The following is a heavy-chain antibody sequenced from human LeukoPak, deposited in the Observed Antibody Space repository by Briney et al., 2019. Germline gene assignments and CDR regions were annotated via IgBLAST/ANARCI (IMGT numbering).Heavy chain of an antibody. V-gene: IGHV7-4-1*02. J-gene: IGHJ1*01. Sequence: ASVKVSCKASGYTFTSYAMNWVRQAPGQGLEWMGWINTNTGNPTYAQGFTGRFVFSLDTSVSTAYLQISSLKAEDTAVYYCARDPMYYYDSSGYSGSAEYFQHWGQGTLVTVSS. D-gene: IGHD3-22*01. CDR3: ARDPMYYYDSSGYSGSAEYFQH. CDR2: INTNTGNP. CDR1: GYTFTSYA.